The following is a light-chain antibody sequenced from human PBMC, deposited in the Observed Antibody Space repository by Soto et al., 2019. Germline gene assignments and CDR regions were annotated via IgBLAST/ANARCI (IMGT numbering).Light chain of an antibody. V-gene: IGLV2-23*01. J-gene: IGLJ3*02. CDR1: SSDAGSYNF. CDR3: CSYASSNTYWV. CDR2: EDS. Sequence: SALTQPASVSGSPGQSITISCTGTSSDAGSYNFVSWYQQHPGKAPKVMIYEDSKRPSGVSNRFSGSKSGNTASLTISGLQAEDEADYYCCSYASSNTYWVFGGGTKLTVL.